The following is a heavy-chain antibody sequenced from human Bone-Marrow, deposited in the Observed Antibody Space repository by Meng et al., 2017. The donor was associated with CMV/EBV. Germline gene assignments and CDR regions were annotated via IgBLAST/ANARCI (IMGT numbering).Heavy chain of an antibody. J-gene: IGHJ4*02. Sequence: LRLSCAASGFSFSSYAMYWVRQAPGKGLEWVADISHDGSSKHYGDSVTGRFTISRYNSKNTLYLQMNSLRAEDTAVYYCARDYDGIDSWGQGTLVTVSS. D-gene: IGHD3-16*01. CDR2: ISHDGSSK. CDR1: GFSFSSYA. CDR3: ARDYDGIDS. V-gene: IGHV3-30-3*01.